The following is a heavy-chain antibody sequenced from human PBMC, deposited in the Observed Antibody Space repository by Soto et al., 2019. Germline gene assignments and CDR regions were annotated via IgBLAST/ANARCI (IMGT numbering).Heavy chain of an antibody. D-gene: IGHD1-1*01. V-gene: IGHV1-18*01. CDR1: GYGFTTYG. CDR3: ARGRYGDY. CDR2: ISAHNGNT. J-gene: IGHJ4*02. Sequence: QVHLVQSGAEVKKPGASVKVSCTGSGYGFTTYGITWVRQAPGQGLEWMAWISAHNGNTNYAQKLQGRVTVTRDTSTCTAYMELRSLRSDDTAVYYCARGRYGDYWGQGALFTVSS.